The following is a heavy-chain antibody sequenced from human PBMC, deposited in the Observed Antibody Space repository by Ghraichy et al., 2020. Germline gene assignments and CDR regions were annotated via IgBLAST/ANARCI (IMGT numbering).Heavy chain of an antibody. Sequence: GESLNISCAASGFTFSSYAMSWVRQAPGKGLEWVSAISGSGGSAYYADSVKGRFTISRDNSKNTLYLQMNSLRAEDTAVYYCAKLGSGSYEDYWGQGTLVTVSS. V-gene: IGHV3-23*01. CDR1: GFTFSSYA. CDR3: AKLGSGSYEDY. J-gene: IGHJ4*02. CDR2: ISGSGGSA. D-gene: IGHD3-10*01.